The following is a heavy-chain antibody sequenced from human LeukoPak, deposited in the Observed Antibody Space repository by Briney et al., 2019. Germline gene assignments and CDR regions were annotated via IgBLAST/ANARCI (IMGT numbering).Heavy chain of an antibody. CDR2: INPNSGGT. J-gene: IGHJ4*02. D-gene: IGHD3-22*01. V-gene: IGHV1-2*06. CDR1: GYTSTGYY. CDR3: ARVPPYYYDSSGYYFGY. Sequence: ASVKVSCKASGYTSTGYYMHWVRQAPGQGLEWMGRINPNSGGTNYAQKLQGRVTMTRDTSISTAYMELSRLRSDDTAVYYCARVPPYYYDSSGYYFGYWGQGTLVTVSS.